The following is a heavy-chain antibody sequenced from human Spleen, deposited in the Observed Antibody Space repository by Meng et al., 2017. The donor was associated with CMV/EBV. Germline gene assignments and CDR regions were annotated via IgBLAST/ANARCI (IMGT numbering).Heavy chain of an antibody. V-gene: IGHV3-13*01. Sequence: GESLKISCAASGFTFSSYSMNWVRQAPGKGLEWVSAIGTAGDTYYPGSVKGRFTISRENAKNSLYLQMNSLRAGDTAVYYCAKVTDRFLQWLGYDYWGQGTLVTVSS. CDR2: IGTAGDT. D-gene: IGHD3-3*01. J-gene: IGHJ4*02. CDR1: GFTFSSYS. CDR3: AKVTDRFLQWLGYDY.